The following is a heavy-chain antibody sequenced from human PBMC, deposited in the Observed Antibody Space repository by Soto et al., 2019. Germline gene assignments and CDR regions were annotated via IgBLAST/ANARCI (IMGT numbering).Heavy chain of an antibody. CDR2: IYWDDDK. CDR3: AHLTPDSSGYYWDY. Sequence: QITLKESGPTLVKPTQTLTLTCTFSGFSLSTSGVGVGWIRQPPGKALEWLALIYWDDDKRYSPSLKSRLTIPKDTSKNQVVLTMTNIDPVDTATYYCAHLTPDSSGYYWDYWGQVTLVTVSS. D-gene: IGHD3-22*01. J-gene: IGHJ4*02. V-gene: IGHV2-5*02. CDR1: GFSLSTSGVG.